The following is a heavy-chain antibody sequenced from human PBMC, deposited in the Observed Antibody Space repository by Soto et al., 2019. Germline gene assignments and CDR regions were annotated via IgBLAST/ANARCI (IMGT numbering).Heavy chain of an antibody. Sequence: GGSLRLSCAASGFTFSSYAMHWVRQAPGKGLEWVAVISYDGSNKYYADSVKGRFTISRDNSKNTLYLQMNSLRAEDTAVYYCARGGGYSGYDTRLTFDYWGQGTLVTVSS. V-gene: IGHV3-30-3*01. CDR3: ARGGGYSGYDTRLTFDY. J-gene: IGHJ4*02. D-gene: IGHD5-12*01. CDR1: GFTFSSYA. CDR2: ISYDGSNK.